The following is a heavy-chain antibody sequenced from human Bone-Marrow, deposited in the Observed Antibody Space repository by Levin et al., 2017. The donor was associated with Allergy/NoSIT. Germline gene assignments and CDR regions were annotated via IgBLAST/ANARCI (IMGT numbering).Heavy chain of an antibody. J-gene: IGHJ6*03. CDR3: ARVGHYYYYMDV. D-gene: IGHD3-16*01. CDR2: IYYSGST. V-gene: IGHV4-59*01. CDR1: GGSISSYY. Sequence: SCTVSGGSISSYYWSWIRQPPGKGLEWIGYIYYSGSTNYNPYLKSRVTISVDTSKNQFSLKLSSVTAADTAVYYCARVGHYYYYMDVWGKGTTVTVSS.